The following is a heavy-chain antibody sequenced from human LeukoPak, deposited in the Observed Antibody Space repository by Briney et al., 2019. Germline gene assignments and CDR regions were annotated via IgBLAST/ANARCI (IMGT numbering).Heavy chain of an antibody. CDR1: GFTFSSYS. D-gene: IGHD3-16*02. Sequence: GGSLRLSRAASGFTFSSYSMNWVRQAPGKGLEWVSSISSSSSYIYYADSVKGRFTISRDNAKNSLYLQMNSLRAEDTAVYYCASVGRYDAFDIWGQGTMVTVSS. CDR3: ASVGRYDAFDI. V-gene: IGHV3-21*01. CDR2: ISSSSSYI. J-gene: IGHJ3*02.